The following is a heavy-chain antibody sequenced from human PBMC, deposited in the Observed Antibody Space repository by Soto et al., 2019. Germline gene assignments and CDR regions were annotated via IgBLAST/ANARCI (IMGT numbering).Heavy chain of an antibody. V-gene: IGHV3-7*03. Sequence: EVQLVESGGGLVQPGGSLRLSCAASGFTFSSYWMSWVRQAPGKGLEWVANIKQDGSEKYYVDSVKGRFTISRDNAKNSLYLQMNSLSAEDTAVYYCARDRRGSSWYSRWYFDLWGRGTLVTVSS. CDR3: ARDRRGSSWYSRWYFDL. D-gene: IGHD6-13*01. CDR1: GFTFSSYW. CDR2: IKQDGSEK. J-gene: IGHJ2*01.